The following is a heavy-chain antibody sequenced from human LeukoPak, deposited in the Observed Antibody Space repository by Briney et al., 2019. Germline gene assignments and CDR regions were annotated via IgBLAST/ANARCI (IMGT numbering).Heavy chain of an antibody. Sequence: SETLSLTCAVYGGSFSGYYWSWIRQPPGKGLEWIGEINHSGSTNYNPSLKSRVTISVDKSKNQFSLKLSSVTAADTAVYYCASHYGGAFDIWGQGTMVTVSS. V-gene: IGHV4-34*01. CDR2: INHSGST. CDR1: GGSFSGYY. D-gene: IGHD4-23*01. CDR3: ASHYGGAFDI. J-gene: IGHJ3*02.